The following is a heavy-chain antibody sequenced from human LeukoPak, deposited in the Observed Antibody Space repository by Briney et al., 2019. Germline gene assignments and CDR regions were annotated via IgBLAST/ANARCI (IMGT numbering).Heavy chain of an antibody. CDR2: IYYSGST. CDR1: GGSISSYY. J-gene: IGHJ3*02. D-gene: IGHD1-26*01. Sequence: KASETLSLTCTVSGGSISSYYWSWIRQPPGKGLEWIGYIYYSGSTNYNPSLKSRVTISVDTSKNQFSLKLSSVTAADTAVYYCARYPWVGSRGAFDIWGQGTMVTVSS. V-gene: IGHV4-59*08. CDR3: ARYPWVGSRGAFDI.